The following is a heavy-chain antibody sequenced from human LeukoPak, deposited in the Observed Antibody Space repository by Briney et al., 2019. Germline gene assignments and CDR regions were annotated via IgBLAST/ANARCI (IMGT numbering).Heavy chain of an antibody. D-gene: IGHD5-18*01. CDR1: GYTFTNYY. V-gene: IGHV1-46*01. J-gene: IGHJ6*02. CDR2: INPSGGCT. Sequence: ASVKVSCKASGYTFTNYYMHWVRQAPGQGLDWMGIINPSGGCTNYAQKFQGRVTMTRDTSTSTVYMDLSSLTSEDTAVYYCARGIQLSKYGMDVWGQGTTVT. CDR3: ARGIQLSKYGMDV.